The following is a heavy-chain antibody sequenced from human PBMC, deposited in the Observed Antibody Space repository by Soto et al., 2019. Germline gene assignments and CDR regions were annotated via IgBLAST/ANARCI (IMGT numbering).Heavy chain of an antibody. CDR3: AKDCRRLAVSGSAFDS. V-gene: IGHV3-21*01. D-gene: IGHD6-13*01. J-gene: IGHJ4*02. Sequence: GGSLRLSCVGSGFTFSTYSINWVRQAPGKGLEWVSSISSRSDIYYADSVKGRFTISRDNAKNSVSLQMNSLRAEDTAVYYCAKDCRRLAVSGSAFDSWGQGALVTVSS. CDR1: GFTFSTYS. CDR2: ISSRSDI.